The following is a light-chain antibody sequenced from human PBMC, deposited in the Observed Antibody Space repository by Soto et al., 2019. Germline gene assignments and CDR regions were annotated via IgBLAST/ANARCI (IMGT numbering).Light chain of an antibody. CDR1: QSLLYSDGKHY. V-gene: IGKV2-28*01. J-gene: IGKJ5*01. CDR2: MGS. Sequence: DIVMTQSPLSLPVTPGEPASISCRSSQSLLYSDGKHYLEWYLQKPGQSPQLLIYMGSNRASGVPDRFSGSGSGTDFTLKISRVEADDVGVYYCMQALQTITFGQGTRLEIK. CDR3: MQALQTIT.